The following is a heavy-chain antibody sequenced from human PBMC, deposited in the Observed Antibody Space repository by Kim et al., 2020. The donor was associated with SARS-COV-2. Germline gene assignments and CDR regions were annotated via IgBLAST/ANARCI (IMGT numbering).Heavy chain of an antibody. CDR3: AKDSLGY. CDR2: DGSNK. J-gene: IGHJ4*02. Sequence: DGSNKYYADSVKGRFTISRDNSKNTLYLQMNSLRAEDTAVYYCAKDSLGYWGQGTLVTVSS. V-gene: IGHV3-30*02.